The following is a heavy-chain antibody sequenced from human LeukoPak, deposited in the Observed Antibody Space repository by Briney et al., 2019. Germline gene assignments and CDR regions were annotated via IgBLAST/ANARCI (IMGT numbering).Heavy chain of an antibody. CDR2: INPSGGST. V-gene: IGHV1-46*01. CDR3: ARPRITGTYYYYGMDV. Sequence: SVNVSCKASGYTFTSYYMHWVRQPPGQGLEWMAIINPSGGSTSYSQKFQGRVTMTRDTSTSTVYMELSSLRSEDTAVYYCARPRITGTYYYYGMDVWGQGTTVTVSS. CDR1: GYTFTSYY. J-gene: IGHJ6*02. D-gene: IGHD1-7*01.